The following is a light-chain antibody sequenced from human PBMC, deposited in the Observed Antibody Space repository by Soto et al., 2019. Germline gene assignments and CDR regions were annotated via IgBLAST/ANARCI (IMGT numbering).Light chain of an antibody. J-gene: IGKJ1*01. CDR2: KAS. Sequence: IRMIQSPSSLSASTGDRVTITCRASQSISSWLAWYQQKPGKAPKLLIYKASSLESGVPSRFSGSGSGTEFALTISSLQPDDFATYYCQQYNSYSRTFGQGTKVDIK. V-gene: IGKV1-5*03. CDR3: QQYNSYSRT. CDR1: QSISSW.